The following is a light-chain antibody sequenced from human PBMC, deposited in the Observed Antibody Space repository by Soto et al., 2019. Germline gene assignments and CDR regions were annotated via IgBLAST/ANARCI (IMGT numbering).Light chain of an antibody. CDR1: QSVNNT. J-gene: IGKJ4*01. V-gene: IGKV3-15*01. CDR2: GAS. CDR3: QQYNNWSLT. Sequence: EIVMTQSPATLSVSPGERATLSCRASQSVNNTLAGYQQKPGQAPRLLISGASARATGIPARFSGSASGTEFTLTISSLQSEDFGVYYYQQYNNWSLTFGGGTKVEIK.